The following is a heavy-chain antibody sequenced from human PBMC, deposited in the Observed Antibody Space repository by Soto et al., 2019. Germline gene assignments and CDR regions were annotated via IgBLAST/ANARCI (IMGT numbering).Heavy chain of an antibody. Sequence: EAQLSESGGDLVQPGGSLRLSCAASGCTFSSHGMSWVRQAPGKGLEWISGLSRGGGTTYYADSVKGRFTISRDNSKNTLDLIMNSLRVEDTALYYCAKDGQFRTDGFDVWGQGTMVTVSS. J-gene: IGHJ3*01. CDR1: GCTFSSHG. V-gene: IGHV3-23*01. D-gene: IGHD1-1*01. CDR3: AKDGQFRTDGFDV. CDR2: LSRGGGTT.